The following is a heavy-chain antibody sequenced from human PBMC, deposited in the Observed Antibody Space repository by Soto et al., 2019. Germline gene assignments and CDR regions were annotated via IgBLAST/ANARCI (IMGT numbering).Heavy chain of an antibody. D-gene: IGHD3-22*01. Sequence: SVKVSCTASGCPLSSYAISWVRHAPGQGLEWMGGTSPIFGTAHYAQKFQGRVTITADQSTSTAYMDLSSLTSADTAVYYCARALYDSSGYDYEWPDDGGQGTLVTVSS. CDR1: GCPLSSYA. J-gene: IGHJ4*02. CDR3: ARALYDSSGYDYEWPDD. CDR2: TSPIFGTA. V-gene: IGHV1-69*13.